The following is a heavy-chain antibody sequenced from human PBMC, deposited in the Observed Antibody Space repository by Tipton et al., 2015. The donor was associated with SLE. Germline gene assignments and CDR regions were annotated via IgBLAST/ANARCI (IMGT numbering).Heavy chain of an antibody. V-gene: IGHV4-59*08. Sequence: TLSLTCTVSGGSISGHYWSWIRQPPGKGLEWIGYIFYSGSINYNPSLQSRVTISLDMSENQFSLTLTSVTAADTAIYYCARSEGSSWLYYYYGLDVWGQGTTVAVSS. CDR2: IFYSGSI. D-gene: IGHD6-13*01. J-gene: IGHJ6*02. CDR3: ARSEGSSWLYYYYGLDV. CDR1: GGSISGHY.